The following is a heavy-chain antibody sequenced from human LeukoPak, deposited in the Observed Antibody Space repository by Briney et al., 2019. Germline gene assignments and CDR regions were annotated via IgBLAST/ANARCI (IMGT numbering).Heavy chain of an antibody. J-gene: IGHJ4*02. Sequence: PGGSLRLSCVASGFTFSNLAMGWVRQAPGKGLEWVSVISDSGGTTYYAGSVKGRFTIPRDNSRNTLYLQMNSLRVDDTAVYYCAKDARRYSGWYFFDHWGQGTLVTVSS. CDR3: AKDARRYSGWYFFDH. CDR1: GFTFSNLA. CDR2: ISDSGGTT. V-gene: IGHV3-23*01. D-gene: IGHD6-19*01.